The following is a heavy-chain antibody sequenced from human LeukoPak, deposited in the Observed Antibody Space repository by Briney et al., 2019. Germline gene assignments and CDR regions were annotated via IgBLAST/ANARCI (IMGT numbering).Heavy chain of an antibody. CDR2: ISSSSSYI. D-gene: IGHD6-13*01. CDR3: ARIIAAVGYFDY. V-gene: IGHV3-21*01. CDR1: GFICSSYS. Sequence: GGSLRLYCAASGFICSSYSMNWGRHAPGKWLRWVSSISSSSSYIYYADSVKGRFTISRDNAKNSLYLQMNSLRAEDTAVYYCARIIAAVGYFDYWGQGTLVTVSS. J-gene: IGHJ4*02.